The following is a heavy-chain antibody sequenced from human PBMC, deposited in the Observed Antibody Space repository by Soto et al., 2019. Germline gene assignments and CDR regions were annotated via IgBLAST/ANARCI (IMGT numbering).Heavy chain of an antibody. D-gene: IGHD3-10*01. Sequence: QVQLVQSGAEVKKPGSSVKVSCKASGGIFSTYAISWLRQAPGQGLEWMGGIIPLFGTPNYAQRFQGRVTITADESTSTAYMELSRLRSEDTAVYYCARDRDDYGWRNYYIRIDFWGRGPMVTVSS. CDR3: ARDRDDYGWRNYYIRIDF. CDR1: GGIFSTYA. CDR2: IIPLFGTP. V-gene: IGHV1-69*01. J-gene: IGHJ4*02.